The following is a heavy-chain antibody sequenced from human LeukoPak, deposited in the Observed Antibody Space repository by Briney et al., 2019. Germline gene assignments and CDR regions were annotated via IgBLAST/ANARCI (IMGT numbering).Heavy chain of an antibody. Sequence: GGSLRLSCAASGFTFSSYWMHWVRQAPGKGLVWVSRINSDGSSTSYADSVKGRFTISRDNAKNTLYLQMNSLRSEDTAVYYCARAPLAYCGGDCYPELYYYYYYMDVWGKGTTVTVSS. CDR1: GFTFSSYW. CDR2: INSDGSST. J-gene: IGHJ6*03. V-gene: IGHV3-74*01. CDR3: ARAPLAYCGGDCYPELYYYYYYMDV. D-gene: IGHD2-21*02.